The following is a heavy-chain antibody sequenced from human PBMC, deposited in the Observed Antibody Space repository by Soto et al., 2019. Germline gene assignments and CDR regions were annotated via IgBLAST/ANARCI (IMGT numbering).Heavy chain of an antibody. CDR3: GREFWVNGGNDSKY. CDR2: IIPIFGTA. V-gene: IGHV1-69*06. D-gene: IGHD5-12*01. J-gene: IGHJ4*02. CDR1: GGTFSSYA. Sequence: QVQLVQSGAEVKKPGSSVKVSCKASGGTFSSYAISWVRQAPGQGLEWMGGIIPIFGTANYAQKFQGRVTLTADKATSTAYRELGSLSCENGAFFYWGREFWVNGGNDSKYGAQGPRVTVS.